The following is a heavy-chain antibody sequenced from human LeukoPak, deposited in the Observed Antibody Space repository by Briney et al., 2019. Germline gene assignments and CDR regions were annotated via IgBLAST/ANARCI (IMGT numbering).Heavy chain of an antibody. D-gene: IGHD5-24*01. V-gene: IGHV1-2*02. CDR3: ARELKMATILGGY. Sequence: ASVKVSCKASGYTFTGYYMHWVRQAPGQGLEWMGWINPNSGGTNYAQKFQGRVTMTRDTSISTAYMELSRLRSDDTAVYYCARELKMATILGGYWGQGTLVTVSS. CDR2: INPNSGGT. J-gene: IGHJ4*02. CDR1: GYTFTGYY.